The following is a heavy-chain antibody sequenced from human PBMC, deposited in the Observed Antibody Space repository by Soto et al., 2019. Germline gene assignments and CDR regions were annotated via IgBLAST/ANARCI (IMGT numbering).Heavy chain of an antibody. V-gene: IGHV4-4*02. CDR2: IYYSGST. CDR3: ARVPRATYYYYYGMDV. J-gene: IGHJ6*02. CDR1: GGSISSSNW. D-gene: IGHD1-26*01. Sequence: SETLSLTCAVSGGSISSSNWWSWVRQPPGKGLEWIGYIYYSGSTYYNPSLKSRVTISVDTSKNQFSLKLSSVTAADTAVYYCARVPRATYYYYYGMDVWGQGTKVTVS.